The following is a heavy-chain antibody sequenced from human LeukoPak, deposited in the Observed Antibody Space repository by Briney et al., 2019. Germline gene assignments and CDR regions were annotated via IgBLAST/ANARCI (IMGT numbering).Heavy chain of an antibody. CDR2: ISSGSDTI. V-gene: IGHV3-48*01. J-gene: IGHJ6*03. CDR3: AKDPARPPRYYMDV. Sequence: GGSLRLSCVGSGFTFSSYSINWVRQAPGKGLEWISYISSGSDTIKYADSVRGRYTISRVNAKDSVYLQMNSLRAEDTAVYYCAKDPARPPRYYMDVWGRGTTVIVSS. CDR1: GFTFSSYS. D-gene: IGHD6-6*01.